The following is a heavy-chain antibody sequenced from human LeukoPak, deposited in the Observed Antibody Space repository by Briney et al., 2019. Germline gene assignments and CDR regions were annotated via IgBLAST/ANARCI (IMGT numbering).Heavy chain of an antibody. J-gene: IGHJ4*02. D-gene: IGHD3-22*01. Sequence: PGGSLILSCAASGFTFSSYWMHWVRQAPGKGLVWVSRINSDGSSTSYADSVKGRFTISRDNAKNTLYLQMNSLRAEDTAVYYCARDEPDYYDSSYYFDYWGQGTLVTVSS. CDR2: INSDGSST. V-gene: IGHV3-74*01. CDR3: ARDEPDYYDSSYYFDY. CDR1: GFTFSSYW.